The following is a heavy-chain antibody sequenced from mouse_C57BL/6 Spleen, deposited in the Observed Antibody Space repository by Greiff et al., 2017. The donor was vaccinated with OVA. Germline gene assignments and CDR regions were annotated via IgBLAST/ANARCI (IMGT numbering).Heavy chain of an antibody. CDR2: IDPSDSET. CDR3: ARSHYGSSYAMDY. J-gene: IGHJ4*01. Sequence: QVQLQQPGAELVRPGSSVKLSCKASGYTFTSYWMHWVKQRPIQGLEWIGNIDPSDSETHYNQKFKDKATLTVDKSSSTAYMQLSSLTSEDSAVYYCARSHYGSSYAMDYWGQGTSVTVSS. CDR1: GYTFTSYW. V-gene: IGHV1-52*01. D-gene: IGHD1-1*01.